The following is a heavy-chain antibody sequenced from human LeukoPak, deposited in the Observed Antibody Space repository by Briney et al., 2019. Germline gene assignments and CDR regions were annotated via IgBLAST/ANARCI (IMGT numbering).Heavy chain of an antibody. Sequence: GASVKVSCKASGYTFTSYGISWVRQAPGQGLEWMGWISAYNGNTNYAQKLQGRVTMTTDTSTSTAYMELRSLRSDDTAVCYCARAPLYCSSTSCYIPYYYGMDVWGQGTTVTVSS. CDR1: GYTFTSYG. CDR2: ISAYNGNT. V-gene: IGHV1-18*01. J-gene: IGHJ6*02. CDR3: ARAPLYCSSTSCYIPYYYGMDV. D-gene: IGHD2-2*02.